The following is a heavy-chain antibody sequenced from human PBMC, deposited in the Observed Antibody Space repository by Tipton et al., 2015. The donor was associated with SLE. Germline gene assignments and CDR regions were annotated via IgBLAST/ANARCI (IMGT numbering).Heavy chain of an antibody. CDR3: ARGHWGPHDACDI. CDR2: INPNSGDT. CDR1: GYIFIGYY. V-gene: IGHV1-2*02. Sequence: QSGAEVKKPGASVKVSCKASGYIFIGYYLHWVRQAPGQGLEWMGWINPNSGDTNDAQKFQGRVSTTRDTSINTVYMGLRDLTYDDTAVYFCARGHWGPHDACDIWGQGTSHRLF. D-gene: IGHD7-27*01. J-gene: IGHJ3*02.